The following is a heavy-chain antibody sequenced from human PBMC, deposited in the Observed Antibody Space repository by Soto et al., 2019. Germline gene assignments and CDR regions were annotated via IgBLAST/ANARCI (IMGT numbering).Heavy chain of an antibody. V-gene: IGHV3-21*01. CDR3: ARDTGRFQFISKFDY. D-gene: IGHD3-3*01. Sequence: GGSLRLSCAASGFTFSSYSMNWVRQAPGKGLEWVSSISSSSSYIYYADSVKGRFTISRDNAKNSLYLQMNSLRAEDTAVYYCARDTGRFQFISKFDYWGQGTLVTVSS. CDR2: ISSSSSYI. J-gene: IGHJ4*02. CDR1: GFTFSSYS.